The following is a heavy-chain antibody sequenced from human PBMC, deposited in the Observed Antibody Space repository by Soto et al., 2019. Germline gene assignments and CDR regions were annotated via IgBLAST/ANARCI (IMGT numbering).Heavy chain of an antibody. V-gene: IGHV4-39*01. Sequence: QLRLQESGPGLVKPSETLSLTCTVSGGSIRSSTYYWGWIRQPPGKGLEWIGSIYYSGSTHYNPSLKRRVTMSVATSTNQFSLKLNSVTAADTAVYYCTRHEGGAAADRPLDYRGQGTLVTVSS. J-gene: IGHJ4*02. D-gene: IGHD6-13*01. CDR2: IYYSGST. CDR1: GGSIRSSTYY. CDR3: TRHEGGAAADRPLDY.